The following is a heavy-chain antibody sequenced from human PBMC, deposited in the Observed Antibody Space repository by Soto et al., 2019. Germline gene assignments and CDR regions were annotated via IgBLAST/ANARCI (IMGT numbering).Heavy chain of an antibody. J-gene: IGHJ4*02. CDR2: ISNSGST. V-gene: IGHV4-59*01. Sequence: QVQLQESGPGLVKPSETLSLTCTVSGGSIETFYWSWIRQAPGKGLEWIGYISNSGSTNYNPSLESRVTVXXDXAXXELSLKLNSVTAADTATYSCARTLRDSQGWYHHDVCGQGTLVTVAS. D-gene: IGHD6-19*01. CDR1: GGSIETFY. CDR3: ARTLRDSQGWYHHDV.